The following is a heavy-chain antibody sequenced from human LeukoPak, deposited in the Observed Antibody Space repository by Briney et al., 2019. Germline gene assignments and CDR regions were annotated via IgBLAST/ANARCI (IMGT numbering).Heavy chain of an antibody. V-gene: IGHV1-18*01. D-gene: IGHD6-6*01. CDR2: ISAYNGNT. CDR3: ASASSWYYYYGMDV. Sequence: ASVKVSCKASGYTFTSYGISWVRQAPGQGLEWMGWISAYNGNTNYAQKLQGRVTMTTDTSTSTAYMELRSLRSDDTAVYYCASASSWYYYYGMDVWGQGTTVTVSS. J-gene: IGHJ6*02. CDR1: GYTFTSYG.